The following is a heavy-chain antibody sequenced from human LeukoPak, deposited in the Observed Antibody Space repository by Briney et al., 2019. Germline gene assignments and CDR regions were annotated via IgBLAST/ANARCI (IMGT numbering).Heavy chain of an antibody. CDR1: GFTFSSKW. V-gene: IGHV3-7*01. Sequence: PGGSLRLSCAASGFTFSSKWMSWVRQAPGQGLEWVANIEQQDGSEKYYVDSVKGRFTISRDNAKNSLYLQMNSLRAEDTAVYYCAKYDFWSGYSFDFWGQGTLVTVSS. J-gene: IGHJ4*02. CDR3: AKYDFWSGYSFDF. CDR2: IEQQDGSEK. D-gene: IGHD3-3*01.